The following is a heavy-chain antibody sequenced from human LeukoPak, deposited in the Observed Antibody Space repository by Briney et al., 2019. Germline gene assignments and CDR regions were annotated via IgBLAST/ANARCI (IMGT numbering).Heavy chain of an antibody. Sequence: GGSLRLSCEASGFTFSNYDMHWVRQTTGKGLEWVSLINTGGGTFYPDSVKGRFTISRDNSKNTLYLQMDSLRAEDTAVYYCARAKDGTNILDYWGQGTLVTVSS. D-gene: IGHD5-24*01. CDR3: ARAKDGTNILDY. CDR1: GFTFSNYD. CDR2: INTGGGT. V-gene: IGHV3-66*02. J-gene: IGHJ4*02.